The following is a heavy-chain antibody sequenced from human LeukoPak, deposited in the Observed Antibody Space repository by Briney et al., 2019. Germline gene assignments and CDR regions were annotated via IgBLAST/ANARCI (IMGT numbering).Heavy chain of an antibody. CDR1: GFTFSSYA. Sequence: GGSLRLSCAASGFTFSSYAMHWVRQAPGKGLEWVAVISYDGSNKYYADSVKGRFTISRDNSKNTLYLQMNSLRAEDTAVYYCARGGGMDVWGQGATVTVSS. V-gene: IGHV3-30-3*01. CDR3: ARGGGMDV. CDR2: ISYDGSNK. J-gene: IGHJ6*02. D-gene: IGHD3-16*01.